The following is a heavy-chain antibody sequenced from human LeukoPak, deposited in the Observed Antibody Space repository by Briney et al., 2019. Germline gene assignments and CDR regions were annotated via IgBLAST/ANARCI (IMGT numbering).Heavy chain of an antibody. CDR3: AKDSPDRITMASYGMDV. CDR2: ISYDGSSK. Sequence: GGSLRLSCAASGFTFSTYGMHWVRQAPGKGLEWVAVISYDGSSKYYADSVRGRFTISRDNSKNTLYLQMNSLRAEDTAVYYCAKDSPDRITMASYGMDVWGQGTTVTVSS. V-gene: IGHV3-30*18. D-gene: IGHD3-10*01. CDR1: GFTFSTYG. J-gene: IGHJ6*02.